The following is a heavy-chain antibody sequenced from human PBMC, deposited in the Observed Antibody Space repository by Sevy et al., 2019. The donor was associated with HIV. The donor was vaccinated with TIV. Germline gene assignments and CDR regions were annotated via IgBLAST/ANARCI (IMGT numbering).Heavy chain of an antibody. J-gene: IGHJ6*02. D-gene: IGHD3-22*01. V-gene: IGHV3-30*04. CDR2: ISYDGGVK. CDR1: GFTFSIYA. CDR3: ARDLPSAVINPFYYYGLDV. Sequence: GGSLRLSCAASGFTFSIYATHWVRQAPDKGLEWVAVISYDGGVKYFADSVKGRVTISRDNSKNTLYLQMNSLRPEDTAVYYCARDLPSAVINPFYYYGLDVWGQGTTVTVSS.